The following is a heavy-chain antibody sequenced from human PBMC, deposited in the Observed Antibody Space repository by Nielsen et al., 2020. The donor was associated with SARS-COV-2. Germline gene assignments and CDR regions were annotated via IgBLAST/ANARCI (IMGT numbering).Heavy chain of an antibody. V-gene: IGHV4-39*07. CDR1: GGSISSGGYY. J-gene: IGHJ6*04. D-gene: IGHD3-22*01. CDR2: IYYSGST. CDR3: ARDFESYYYDSSGYSYYYYYGMDV. Sequence: SETLSLTCTVSGGSISSGGYYWSWIRQPPGKGLEWIGSIYYSGSTYYNPSLKSRVTISVDTSKNQFSLKLSSVTAADTAVYYCARDFESYYYDSSGYSYYYYYGMDVWGKGTTVTVSS.